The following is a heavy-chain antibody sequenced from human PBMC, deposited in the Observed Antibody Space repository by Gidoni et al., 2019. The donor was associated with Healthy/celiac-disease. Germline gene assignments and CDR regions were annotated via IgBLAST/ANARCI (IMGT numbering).Heavy chain of an antibody. CDR3: AKAPKLRLGELSFYYFDY. D-gene: IGHD3-16*02. V-gene: IGHV3-23*04. CDR2: ISGSGGST. Sequence: DVQLVESGGGLVQPGGSLRLSCAASGFTFSSYAMSWVRQAPGKGLEWVSAISGSGGSTYYADSVKGRFTISRDNSKNTLYLQMNSLRAEDTAVYYCAKAPKLRLGELSFYYFDYWGQGTLVTVSS. CDR1: GFTFSSYA. J-gene: IGHJ4*02.